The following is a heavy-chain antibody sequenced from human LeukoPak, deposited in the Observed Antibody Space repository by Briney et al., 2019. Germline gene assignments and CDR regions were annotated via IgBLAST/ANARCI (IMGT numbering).Heavy chain of an antibody. Sequence: GRSLRLSCAASGFTFSSYSMNWVRQAPGKGLEWVSSISSSSSYIYYADSVKGRFTISRDNAKNSLYLQMNSLRAEDTAVYYCARDRTLGYCSSTSCQDYYMDVWGKGTTVTVSS. CDR2: ISSSSSYI. J-gene: IGHJ6*03. V-gene: IGHV3-21*01. CDR1: GFTFSSYS. D-gene: IGHD2-2*01. CDR3: ARDRTLGYCSSTSCQDYYMDV.